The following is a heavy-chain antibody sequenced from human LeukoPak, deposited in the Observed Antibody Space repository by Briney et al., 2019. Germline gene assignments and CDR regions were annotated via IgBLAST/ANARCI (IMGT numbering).Heavy chain of an antibody. V-gene: IGHV4-59*01. CDR1: GGSISSYY. Sequence: PSETLSFTCTVSGGSISSYYWSWIRQPPGKGLEWIGYIYYSGSTNYNPSLKSRVTISVDTSKNQFSLKLSSVTAADTAVYYCARVAVTDLLIDDWGQGTLVTVSS. J-gene: IGHJ4*02. D-gene: IGHD2-21*02. CDR3: ARVAVTDLLIDD. CDR2: IYYSGST.